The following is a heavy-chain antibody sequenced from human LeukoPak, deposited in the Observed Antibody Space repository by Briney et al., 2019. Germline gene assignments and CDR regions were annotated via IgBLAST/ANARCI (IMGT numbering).Heavy chain of an antibody. CDR3: ARGQRQQLPTRGVYYYYGMDV. CDR2: IYYSGST. V-gene: IGHV4-61*01. Sequence: PSETLSLTCTVSGGSVSSGSYYWSWIRQPPGKGPEWIGYIYYSGSTNYNPSLKSRVTISVDTSKNQFSLKLSSVTAADTAVYYCARGQRQQLPTRGVYYYYGMDVWGQGTTVTVSS. D-gene: IGHD6-13*01. J-gene: IGHJ6*02. CDR1: GGSVSSGSYY.